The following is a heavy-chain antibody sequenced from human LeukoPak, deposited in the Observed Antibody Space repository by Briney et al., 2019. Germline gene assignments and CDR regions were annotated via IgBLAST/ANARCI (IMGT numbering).Heavy chain of an antibody. CDR1: GSTFSNYA. CDR2: IIGSGGNT. CDR3: ASHDSSGYYLYRHFWY. J-gene: IGHJ4*02. Sequence: GGSLRLSCAASGSTFSNYAMTWVRQAPGKGLECVSSIIGSGGNTYQADSVKGRFTISRDNSKNTLYLQMSSLRAEDTAIYYCASHDSSGYYLYRHFWYWGQGALVTVSS. D-gene: IGHD3-22*01. V-gene: IGHV3-23*01.